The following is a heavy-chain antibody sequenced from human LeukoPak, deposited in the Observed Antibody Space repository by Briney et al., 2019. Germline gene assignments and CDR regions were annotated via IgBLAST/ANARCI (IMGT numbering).Heavy chain of an antibody. CDR2: ILYDGSNQ. Sequence: GRSLRLSCAASGFTFSNYGMHWVRQAPGKGLEWVAIILYDGSNQYYTDSVKGRFTISRDNSKNTLYLQINSLRAEDTAVYFCAKDRSGLYWYFDLWGRGTLVCVSS. J-gene: IGHJ2*01. D-gene: IGHD6-19*01. CDR3: AKDRSGLYWYFDL. CDR1: GFTFSNYG. V-gene: IGHV3-30*18.